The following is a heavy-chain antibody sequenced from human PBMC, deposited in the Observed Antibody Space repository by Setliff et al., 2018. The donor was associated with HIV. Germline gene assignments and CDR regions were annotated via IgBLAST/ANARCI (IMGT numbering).Heavy chain of an antibody. Sequence: LSLPCTVSSGSIRSYYWSWIRQPPGKGLEWIGYIYSSGSTNYNPSLKSRVTISVDTSKNQFSLKLSSVTAADTAVYYCARDVTYYYDSGGRDYYGMDVWGQGTTVTVSS. J-gene: IGHJ6*02. V-gene: IGHV4-59*01. CDR1: SGSIRSYY. CDR2: IYSSGST. D-gene: IGHD3-22*01. CDR3: ARDVTYYYDSGGRDYYGMDV.